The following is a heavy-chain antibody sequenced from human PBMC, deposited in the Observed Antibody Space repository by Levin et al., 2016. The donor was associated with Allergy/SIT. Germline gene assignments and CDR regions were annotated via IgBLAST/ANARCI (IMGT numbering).Heavy chain of an antibody. J-gene: IGHJ6*02. V-gene: IGHV3-21*01. CDR2: ISSSSSYI. Sequence: WIRQPPGKGLEWVSSISSSSSYIYYADSVKGRFTISRDNAKNSLYLQMNSLRAEDTAVYYCARDLRLAVVNTGPIYYYYGMDVWGQGTTVTVSS. D-gene: IGHD6-19*01. CDR3: ARDLRLAVVNTGPIYYYYGMDV.